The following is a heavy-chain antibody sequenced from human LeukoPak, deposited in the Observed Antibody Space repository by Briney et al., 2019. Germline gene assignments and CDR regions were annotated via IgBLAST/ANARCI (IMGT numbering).Heavy chain of an antibody. D-gene: IGHD3-3*01. V-gene: IGHV4-59*01. CDR2: ICYSGST. CDR3: ARGVPEYYDFWSGYFYYFDY. CDR1: GGSISSYY. Sequence: PSETLSLTCTVSGGSISSYYWSWIRQPPGKGLEWIGYICYSGSTKYNPSLKSRVTISVDTSKNQFSLKLTSVTAADTAVYYCARGVPEYYDFWSGYFYYFDYWGQGTLVTVSS. J-gene: IGHJ4*02.